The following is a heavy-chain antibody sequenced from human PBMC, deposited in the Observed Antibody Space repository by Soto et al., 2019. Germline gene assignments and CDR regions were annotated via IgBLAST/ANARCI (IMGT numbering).Heavy chain of an antibody. Sequence: KTSETLSLTCTVSGGSISSGGYYWSWIRQHPGKGLEWIGYIYYSGSTYYNPSLKSRVTISVDTSKNQFSLKLSSVTAADTAVYYCARLFYYDSSGYYLPPPDAFDIWGQGTMVTVSS. J-gene: IGHJ3*02. D-gene: IGHD3-22*01. CDR2: IYYSGST. CDR1: GGSISSGGYY. CDR3: ARLFYYDSSGYYLPPPDAFDI. V-gene: IGHV4-31*03.